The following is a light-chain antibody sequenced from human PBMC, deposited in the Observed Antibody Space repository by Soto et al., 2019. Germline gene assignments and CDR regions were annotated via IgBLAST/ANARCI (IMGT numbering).Light chain of an antibody. V-gene: IGLV2-11*01. CDR3: CSYAGSYTWV. CDR2: DVT. J-gene: IGLJ1*01. CDR1: SGFVGSFSL. Sequence: QSALAQPASVSGSPGQSITISCTGTSGFVGSFSLVSWYQQHPGKAPKVMIYDVTQRPSGVPDRFSGTKSGNTASLTISGLQAEDEADYYCCSYAGSYTWVFGSGTKVTVL.